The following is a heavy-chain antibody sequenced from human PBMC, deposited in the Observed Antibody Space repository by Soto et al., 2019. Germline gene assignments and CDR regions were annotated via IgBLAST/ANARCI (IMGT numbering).Heavy chain of an antibody. CDR1: GGTFSSYA. CDR3: ARDYFDWLQFEDV. CDR2: IIPIFGTA. D-gene: IGHD3-9*01. V-gene: IGHV1-69*13. J-gene: IGHJ6*02. Sequence: ASVKVSCKASGGTFSSYAISWVRQAPGQGLEWMGGIIPIFGTANYAQKFQGRVTITADESTSTAYMELSSLRSEDTAVYYCARDYFDWLQFEDVWGQGTTVTVYS.